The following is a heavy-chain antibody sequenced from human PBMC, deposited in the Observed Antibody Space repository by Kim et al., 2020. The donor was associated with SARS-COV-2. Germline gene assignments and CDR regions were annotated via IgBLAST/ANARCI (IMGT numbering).Heavy chain of an antibody. J-gene: IGHJ6*02. Sequence: SETLSLTCTVSGGSISSSSYYWGWIRQPPGKGLEWIGSIYFSGSTYYNPSLKSRVTISVDTSKNQFSLKLSSVTAADTAVYYCARYLPEIDSYYGMDVWGQGTTVTVSS. CDR2: IYFSGST. D-gene: IGHD3-9*01. CDR1: GGSISSSSYY. CDR3: ARYLPEIDSYYGMDV. V-gene: IGHV4-39*01.